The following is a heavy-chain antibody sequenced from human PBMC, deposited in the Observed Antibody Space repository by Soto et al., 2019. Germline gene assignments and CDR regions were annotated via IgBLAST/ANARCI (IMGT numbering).Heavy chain of an antibody. CDR1: GFTFDDYA. Sequence: SLRLSCAASGFTFDDYAMHWVRQAPGKGLEWVSGISWNSGNIGYADSVKGRFTMSRDNAKNSLYLQMNSLRAEDTAVYYCARDYDSGAYASYADYWGQGTLVTVSS. D-gene: IGHD3-22*01. J-gene: IGHJ4*02. CDR3: ARDYDSGAYASYADY. CDR2: ISWNSGNI. V-gene: IGHV3-9*01.